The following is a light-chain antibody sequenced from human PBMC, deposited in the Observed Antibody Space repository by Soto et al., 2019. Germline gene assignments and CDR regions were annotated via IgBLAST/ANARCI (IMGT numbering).Light chain of an antibody. CDR2: DVS. V-gene: IGLV2-14*01. Sequence: QSALTQPASVSGSPGQSITISCTGTSSDVGGYNYVSWYQQHPGKAPKLMIYDVSNRPSGVSNRFSGSKSGNTASLTISGLQPEDEAYYYGSSYTSRRTLLYGFGTGTKHTVL. J-gene: IGLJ1*01. CDR1: SSDVGGYNY. CDR3: SSYTSRRTLLYG.